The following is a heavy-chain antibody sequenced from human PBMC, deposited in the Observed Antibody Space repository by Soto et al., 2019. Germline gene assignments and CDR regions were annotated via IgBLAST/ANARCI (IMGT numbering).Heavy chain of an antibody. V-gene: IGHV3-48*02. Sequence: VQLVQSGAEVKKPGSSVKVSCKASGGTFSSYAISWVRQAPGKGLEWVSYISSSSSTIYYADSVKGRFTISRDNAKNSLYLQMNSLRDEDTAVYYCATDFWSGYSQIYYYYYGMDVWGQGTTVTVSS. CDR2: ISSSSSTI. J-gene: IGHJ6*02. D-gene: IGHD3-3*01. CDR1: GGTFSSYA. CDR3: ATDFWSGYSQIYYYYYGMDV.